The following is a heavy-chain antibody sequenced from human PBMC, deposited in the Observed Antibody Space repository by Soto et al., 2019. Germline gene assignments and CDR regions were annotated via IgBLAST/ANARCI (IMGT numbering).Heavy chain of an antibody. CDR1: GFTFSSYA. J-gene: IGHJ6*03. D-gene: IGHD5-18*01. V-gene: IGHV3-30-3*01. CDR2: ISYDGSNK. CDR3: ARAIRGYSYGYQTNYHMDV. Sequence: GGSLRLSCAASGFTFSSYAMHWVRQAPGKGLEWVAVISYDGSNKYYADSVKGRFTISRDNSKNTLYLQMNSLRAEDTAVYYCARAIRGYSYGYQTNYHMDVWGKGTTVTVSS.